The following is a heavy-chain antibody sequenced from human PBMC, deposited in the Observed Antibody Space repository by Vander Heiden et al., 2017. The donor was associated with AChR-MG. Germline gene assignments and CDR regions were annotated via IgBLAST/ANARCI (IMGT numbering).Heavy chain of an antibody. Sequence: EVQLMEPGGGLVQPGGGLRLSCEASGLVLSITYRMWVRVAPGKWLEWVANIKPDGSAKQDVDSVKGRFTISRDNSKNSLSLQMNSLRAEDTAVYYCASRARDYWGQGILVTVSS. J-gene: IGHJ4*02. CDR1: GLVLSITY. CDR2: IKPDGSAK. V-gene: IGHV3-7*01. CDR3: ASRARDY.